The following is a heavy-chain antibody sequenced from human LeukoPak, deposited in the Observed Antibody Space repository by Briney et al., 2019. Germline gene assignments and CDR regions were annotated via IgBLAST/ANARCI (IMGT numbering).Heavy chain of an antibody. J-gene: IGHJ4*02. CDR1: GFTFSSYW. V-gene: IGHV3-7*01. CDR3: AREDCSSTSCCDY. CDR2: IKQDGSEK. D-gene: IGHD2-2*01. Sequence: GGSLRLSCAASGFTFSSYWMSWVRQAPGKGLEWVANIKQDGSEKYYVDSVKGRFTISRDNAKSSLYMQMNSLRAEDTAVYYCAREDCSSTSCCDYWGQGTLVTVSS.